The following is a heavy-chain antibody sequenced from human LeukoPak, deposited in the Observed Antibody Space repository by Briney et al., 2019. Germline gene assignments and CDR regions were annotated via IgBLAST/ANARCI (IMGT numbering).Heavy chain of an antibody. CDR3: AKDPRDILTGYFDY. V-gene: IGHV3-9*01. J-gene: IGHJ4*02. CDR1: GFTFDDYA. Sequence: GGSLRLSCAASGFTFDDYAMHWVRQAPGKGLEWVSGISWNSGGIGYADSVKGRFTISRDNTKNSLYLQMNSLRAEDTALYYCAKDPRDILTGYFDYWGQGTLVTVSS. CDR2: ISWNSGGI. D-gene: IGHD3-9*01.